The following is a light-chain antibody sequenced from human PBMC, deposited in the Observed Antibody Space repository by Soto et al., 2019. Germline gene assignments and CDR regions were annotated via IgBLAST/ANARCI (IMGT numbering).Light chain of an antibody. CDR2: GAS. CDR3: QQYGGSPYT. Sequence: EIVLTQSPGTLSLSPGERATLSCRASQSVRSNYLAGYQQKPGQAPRLLIYGASSRATGIPDRFSGTGSWTDVTLTISRLEQADFAVYYCQQYGGSPYTFGQGTKLEIK. J-gene: IGKJ2*01. CDR1: QSVRSNY. V-gene: IGKV3-20*01.